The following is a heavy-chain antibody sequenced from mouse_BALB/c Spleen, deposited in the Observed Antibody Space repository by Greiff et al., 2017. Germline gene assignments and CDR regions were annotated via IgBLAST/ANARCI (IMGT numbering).Heavy chain of an antibody. J-gene: IGHJ2*01. CDR2: IYPGDGDT. V-gene: IGHV1-87*01. Sequence: QVQLQQSGAELARPGASVKLSCKASGYTFTSYWMQWVKQRPGQGLEWIGAIYPGDGDTRYTQKFKGKATLTADKSSSTAYMQLSSLASEDSAVYYCARDGFDYWGQGTTLTVSS. CDR3: ARDGFDY. D-gene: IGHD2-3*01. CDR1: GYTFTSYW.